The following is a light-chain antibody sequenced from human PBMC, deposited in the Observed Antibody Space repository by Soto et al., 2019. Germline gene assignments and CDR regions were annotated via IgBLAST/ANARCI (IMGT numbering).Light chain of an antibody. CDR3: QQYNSYSPWT. V-gene: IGKV1-5*01. CDR1: QSISSW. J-gene: IGKJ1*01. Sequence: DIQMTQSPSTLSASVGDRVTITCRASQSISSWLAWYQQKPGQAPKLLIYDASSLESGVPSRFSGSGSGTEFTLTISSRQPDDFATYYCQQYNSYSPWTFGQGTKVEIK. CDR2: DAS.